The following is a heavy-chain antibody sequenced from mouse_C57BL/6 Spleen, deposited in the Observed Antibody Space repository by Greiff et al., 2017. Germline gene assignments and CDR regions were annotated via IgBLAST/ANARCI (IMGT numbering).Heavy chain of an antibody. Sequence: EVMLVESGGDLVKPGGSLKLSCAASGFTFSSYGMSWVRQTPDKRLEWVATISSGGSYTYYPDSVKGRFTISRDNAKNTLYLQMSSLKSEDTAMYYCAGPGVVATRAMDYWGQGTSVTVSS. CDR1: GFTFSSYG. CDR3: AGPGVVATRAMDY. J-gene: IGHJ4*01. CDR2: ISSGGSYT. D-gene: IGHD1-1*01. V-gene: IGHV5-6*02.